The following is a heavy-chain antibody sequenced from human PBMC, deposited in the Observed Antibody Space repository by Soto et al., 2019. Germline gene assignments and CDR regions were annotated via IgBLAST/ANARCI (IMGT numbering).Heavy chain of an antibody. CDR1: GGTFSSYA. D-gene: IGHD3-9*01. CDR3: ARLRYFDWLSDYYGMDV. Sequence: SVKVSCKASGGTFSSYAISWVRQAPVQGLEWMGGIIPIFGTANYAQKFQGRVTITADESTSTAYMELSSLRSEDTAVYYCARLRYFDWLSDYYGMDVWGQGTTVTVSS. V-gene: IGHV1-69*13. J-gene: IGHJ6*02. CDR2: IIPIFGTA.